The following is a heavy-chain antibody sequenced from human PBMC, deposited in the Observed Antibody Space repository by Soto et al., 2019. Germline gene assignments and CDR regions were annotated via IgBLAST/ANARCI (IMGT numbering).Heavy chain of an antibody. V-gene: IGHV4-39*01. D-gene: IGHD6-13*01. J-gene: IGHJ4*02. CDR3: ARRGSNSWSSFDY. CDR1: GDSISGSYY. Sequence: SETLSLTCTVSGDSISGSYYWGWIRQPPGKGLEWIGIIYYGGSTYSNPSLKSRVSISVDTSKNQFTLNLSSVTAADTAVYYCARRGSNSWSSFDYWGQGTQVTVS. CDR2: IYYGGST.